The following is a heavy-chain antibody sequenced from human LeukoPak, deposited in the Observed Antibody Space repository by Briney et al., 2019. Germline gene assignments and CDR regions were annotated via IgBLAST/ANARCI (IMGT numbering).Heavy chain of an antibody. D-gene: IGHD2-15*01. CDR3: ATHGSRLVLGRYCSGGSCYPFDY. Sequence: SVKVSCKASGGTFSSYAISWVRQAPGQGLEWMGGIIPIFGTANYVQKFQGRVTITADESTSTAYMELSSLRSEDTAVYYCATHGSRLVLGRYCSGGSCYPFDYWGQGTLVTVSS. V-gene: IGHV1-69*01. CDR1: GGTFSSYA. CDR2: IIPIFGTA. J-gene: IGHJ4*02.